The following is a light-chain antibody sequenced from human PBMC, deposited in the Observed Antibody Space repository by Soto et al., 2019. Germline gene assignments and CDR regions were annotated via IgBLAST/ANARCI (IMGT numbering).Light chain of an antibody. V-gene: IGKV1-5*01. J-gene: IGKJ1*01. CDR2: DAS. CDR3: QQYDTYST. CDR1: QSISNR. Sequence: DIQMTQSPATLSASVGDRVTITCRASQSISNRLAWYHQKPGKTPNLLIYDASNLGSGVPSRFSGSGSGTEFPLTISRLQPDDFATYYCQQYDTYSTFGQGTKVDIK.